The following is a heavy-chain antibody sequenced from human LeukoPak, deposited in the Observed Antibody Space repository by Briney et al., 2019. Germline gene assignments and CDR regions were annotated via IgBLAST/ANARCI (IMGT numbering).Heavy chain of an antibody. V-gene: IGHV1-2*02. J-gene: IGHJ4*02. D-gene: IGHD6-13*01. CDR2: INPASGGT. CDR1: GYTFTGYS. CDR3: ARDHGVAAAGILS. Sequence: ASVKVSCKASGYTFTGYSIHWVRQAPGQGLEWMGCINPASGGTTFAQKFRGRVTMTRDTSFTTAYMELSRLQSDDTAVYYCARDHGVAAAGILSWGQGTLVTVSS.